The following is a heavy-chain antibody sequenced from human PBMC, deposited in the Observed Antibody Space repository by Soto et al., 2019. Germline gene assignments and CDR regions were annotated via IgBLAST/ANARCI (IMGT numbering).Heavy chain of an antibody. CDR3: GRWTSGSPDC. J-gene: IGHJ4*02. D-gene: IGHD1-26*01. V-gene: IGHV3-72*01. Sequence: EVQLVESGGGLVKPGGPLRRSCAASGFTLSDHYMDWVPQAPGQGLEWLGRTKNKANNYSTEYATSVKGRFTISRDDSKNSVYLQVNSLKSEDTAVYYCGRWTSGSPDCWGQGTLFTVSS. CDR2: TKNKANNYST. CDR1: GFTLSDHY.